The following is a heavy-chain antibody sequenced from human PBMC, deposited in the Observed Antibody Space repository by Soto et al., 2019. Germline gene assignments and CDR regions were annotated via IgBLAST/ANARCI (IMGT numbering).Heavy chain of an antibody. V-gene: IGHV4-39*07. CDR2: FHYNENT. J-gene: IGHJ4*02. Sequence: PSETLSLTCTVAGGSISGGRYSWGWIRQPPGEGLEWIGTFHYNENTYYNPSLGSRVTISVDTSKNQFSLRLSSVTAADTAVYYCARVPDYWRQGTLVTVSS. CDR1: GGSISGGRYS. CDR3: ARVPDY.